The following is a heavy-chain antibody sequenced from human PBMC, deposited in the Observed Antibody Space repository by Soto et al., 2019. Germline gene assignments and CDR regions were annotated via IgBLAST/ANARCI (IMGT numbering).Heavy chain of an antibody. J-gene: IGHJ4*02. Sequence: EVQLVESGGDLVQPGGSLRLSCAASGFTLRTFHMSWLRQAPGQGLEWVANINPDGSVKYYVDSVKGRFTISRDNDNNSLLLQMNSLRADDTAVYYCVKPDGGNSWGDYWGQGTLVTVSS. CDR1: GFTLRTFH. V-gene: IGHV3-7*03. CDR3: VKPDGGNSWGDY. CDR2: INPDGSVK. D-gene: IGHD2-21*02.